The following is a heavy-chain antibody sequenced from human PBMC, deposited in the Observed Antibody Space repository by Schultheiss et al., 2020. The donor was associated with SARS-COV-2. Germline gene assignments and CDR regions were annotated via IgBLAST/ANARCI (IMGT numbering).Heavy chain of an antibody. CDR2: IYYSGST. CDR1: GGSVSSGSYY. V-gene: IGHV4-61*01. Sequence: SETLSLTCTVSGGSVSSGSYYWSWIRQHPGRGLEWIGYIYYSGSTNYNPSLKSRVTISVDTSKNQFSLKLSSVTAADTAVYYCARVQKLMITFGGAKDYYGMDVWGQGTTVTVSS. D-gene: IGHD3-16*01. J-gene: IGHJ6*02. CDR3: ARVQKLMITFGGAKDYYGMDV.